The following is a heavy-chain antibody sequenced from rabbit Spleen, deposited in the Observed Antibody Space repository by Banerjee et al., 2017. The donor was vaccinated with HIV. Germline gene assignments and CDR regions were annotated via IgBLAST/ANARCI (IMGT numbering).Heavy chain of an antibody. Sequence: QEQMEESGGGLVTLGGTLTITWTASGFTISSSYWICWVSQDPGKGLEWIACIYGGSSGITYFAIVAIGRFTISKTSPTTVTLQVTSLTAAHTATYFCARDSYDDSGYVKLWCPGTLVTVS. CDR1: GFTISSSYW. CDR2: IYGGSSGIT. D-gene: IGHD2-1*01. J-gene: IGHJ4*01. CDR3: ARDSYDDSGYVKL. V-gene: IGHV1S45*01.